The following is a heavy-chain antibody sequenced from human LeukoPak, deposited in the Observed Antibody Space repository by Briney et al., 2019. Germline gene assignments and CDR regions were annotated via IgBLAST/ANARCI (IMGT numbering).Heavy chain of an antibody. Sequence: SETLSLTCIVSGASISNYYWSWMRQPAGKGPEWIGRIYNGGSTNYNSPLRSRITMSLDTSKNQFSLKLTSVTAADTAVYYCARFGGSGDTRGYFDNWGQGTLVTVSS. D-gene: IGHD2-15*01. CDR3: ARFGGSGDTRGYFDN. CDR2: IYNGGST. CDR1: GASISNYY. J-gene: IGHJ4*02. V-gene: IGHV4-4*07.